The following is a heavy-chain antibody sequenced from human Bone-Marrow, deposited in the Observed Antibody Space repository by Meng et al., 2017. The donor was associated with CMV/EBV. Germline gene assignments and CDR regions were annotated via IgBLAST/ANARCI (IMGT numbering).Heavy chain of an antibody. CDR1: GYTFTGYY. CDR2: INPNSGGT. Sequence: ASVKVSCKASGYTFTGYYMHWVRQAPGQGLEWMGWINPNSGGTNYAQKFQGRVTMTRDTSISTAYMELSRLRSDDTAVYYCARDRGYCSSTSCPPFDYWGQGTLVTVPS. J-gene: IGHJ4*02. V-gene: IGHV1-2*02. CDR3: ARDRGYCSSTSCPPFDY. D-gene: IGHD2-2*01.